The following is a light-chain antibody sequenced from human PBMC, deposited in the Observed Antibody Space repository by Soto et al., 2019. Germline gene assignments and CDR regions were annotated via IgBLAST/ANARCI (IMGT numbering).Light chain of an antibody. CDR3: QQANSFPGT. CDR1: QEIGTW. J-gene: IGKJ1*01. Sequence: DIQMTQSPSTVSASVGDRVIISCRASQEIGTWLAWYQQKSGKAPKLLMYAASTLQSGVPSRFSGSGSGTDFTLTISSLQPEDFATYYCQQANSFPGTFGQGTKVEIK. V-gene: IGKV1-12*01. CDR2: AAS.